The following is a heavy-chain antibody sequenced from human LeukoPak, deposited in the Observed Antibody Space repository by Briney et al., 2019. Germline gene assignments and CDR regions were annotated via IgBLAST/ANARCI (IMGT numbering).Heavy chain of an antibody. CDR3: AKVRDYYDSSGYYPDAFDI. Sequence: GGSLRLSCAASGFTFSSYGMSWVRQAPGKGLEWVSAISGSGGSTYYADSVKGRFTISRDNSKNTLYLQMNSLRAEDTAVYYCAKVRDYYDSSGYYPDAFDIWGQGTMVTVSS. D-gene: IGHD3-22*01. CDR2: ISGSGGST. CDR1: GFTFSSYG. J-gene: IGHJ3*02. V-gene: IGHV3-23*01.